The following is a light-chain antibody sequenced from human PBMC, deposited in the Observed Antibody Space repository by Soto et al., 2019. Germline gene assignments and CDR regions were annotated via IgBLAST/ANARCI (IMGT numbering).Light chain of an antibody. Sequence: EIVMTQSPATLSVSPGERATLSCRASQSVSSNLAWYQQKPGQAPRLLIYGASTRATGIPARFSGSGSGTEFTLTYSSLQSEDFALYYCQQYKNWPPYTFGQGTKLEIK. CDR1: QSVSSN. CDR2: GAS. CDR3: QQYKNWPPYT. J-gene: IGKJ2*01. V-gene: IGKV3-15*01.